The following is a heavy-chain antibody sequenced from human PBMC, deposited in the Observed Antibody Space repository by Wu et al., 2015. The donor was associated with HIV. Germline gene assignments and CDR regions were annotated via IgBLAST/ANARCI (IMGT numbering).Heavy chain of an antibody. CDR3: ARTDFGSGTLASH. J-gene: IGHJ4*02. CDR1: GYTFTGYY. D-gene: IGHD3-10*01. CDR2: INPNSGGT. Sequence: QVQLVQSGAEVKKPGASVKVSCRASGYTFTGYYMHWVRQAPGQGLEWMGWINPNSGGTSYAQKFQGRVSLTRDTAISTAFMDLSGLTSNDTAVYYCARTDFGSGTLASHWGQGTLVTVSS. V-gene: IGHV1-2*02.